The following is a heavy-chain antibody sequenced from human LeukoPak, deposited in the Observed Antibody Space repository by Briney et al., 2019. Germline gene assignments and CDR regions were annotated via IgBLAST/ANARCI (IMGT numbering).Heavy chain of an antibody. CDR3: ARQSITMVRGVIPLGY. CDR1: GYSISSGYY. D-gene: IGHD3-10*01. CDR2: IYHSGST. Sequence: SETLSLTCAVSGYSISSGYYLGWIRQPPGNGLEWIGSIYHSGSTYYNPSLKSRVTISVDTSKNQFSLKLSSVTAADTAVYYCARQSITMVRGVIPLGYWGQGTLVTVSS. J-gene: IGHJ4*02. V-gene: IGHV4-38-2*01.